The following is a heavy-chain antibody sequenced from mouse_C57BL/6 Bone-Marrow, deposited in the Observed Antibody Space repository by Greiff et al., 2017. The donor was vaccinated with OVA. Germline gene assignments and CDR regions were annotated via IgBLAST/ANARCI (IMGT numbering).Heavy chain of an antibody. CDR3: ARNGGLGSPCAY. V-gene: IGHV5-17*01. CDR1: GFTFSDYG. D-gene: IGHD6-2*01. Sequence: VKLVESGGGLVKPGGSLKLSCAASGFTFSDYGMHWARQAPEKGLEWGAYISSGSSTIYYADTVKGRFTISRDNAKKTLFLPMTSMRSEDTDMYYCARNGGLGSPCAYWGQGTLVTVSA. J-gene: IGHJ3*01. CDR2: ISSGSSTI.